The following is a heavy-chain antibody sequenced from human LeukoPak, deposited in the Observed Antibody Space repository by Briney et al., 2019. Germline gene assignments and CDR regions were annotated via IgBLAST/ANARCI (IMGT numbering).Heavy chain of an antibody. CDR1: GGSISSYY. D-gene: IGHD3-10*01. Sequence: ETLSLTCTVSGGSISSYYWSWIRQPPGKGLEWVSVIFPSHSTYYADSVKGRFTISRDNSKNAVYLQMNSLRPEDTAVYYCATKAGSGGGYFDYWGQGTLVTVSS. CDR2: IFPSHST. J-gene: IGHJ4*02. CDR3: ATKAGSGGGYFDY. V-gene: IGHV3-53*05.